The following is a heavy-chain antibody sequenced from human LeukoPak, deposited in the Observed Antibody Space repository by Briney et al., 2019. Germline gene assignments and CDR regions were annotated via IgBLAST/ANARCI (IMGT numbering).Heavy chain of an antibody. D-gene: IGHD5-18*01. Sequence: GGSLRLSCAASGFTFSDYYMSWVRQAPGKGLEWVSVIYSGGSTYYADSVKGRFTISRDNSKNTLYLQMNSLRAEDTAVYYCARRGYSYGYNYFDYWGQGTLVTVSS. J-gene: IGHJ4*02. V-gene: IGHV3-66*01. CDR1: GFTFSDYY. CDR2: IYSGGST. CDR3: ARRGYSYGYNYFDY.